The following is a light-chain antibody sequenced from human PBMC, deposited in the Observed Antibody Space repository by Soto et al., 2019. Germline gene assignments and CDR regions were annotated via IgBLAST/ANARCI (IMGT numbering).Light chain of an antibody. CDR1: QGISHF. J-gene: IGKJ1*01. Sequence: DIQMTQSPSSLSASVGDRVTITCRASQGISHFLAWYQQKPGQVPKLMIYAASTLLPGVPSRFSGSGSGTDFTLTISSLQPEDVETYYCQSYNDASTCGQGTKVEI. CDR2: AAS. V-gene: IGKV1-27*01. CDR3: QSYNDAST.